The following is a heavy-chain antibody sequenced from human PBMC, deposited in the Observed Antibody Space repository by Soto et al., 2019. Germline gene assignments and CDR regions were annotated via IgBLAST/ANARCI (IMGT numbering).Heavy chain of an antibody. CDR1: GYTFTNYY. D-gene: IGHD3-16*01. Sequence: QVQLVQSGAEVKKPGASVKVSCKASGYTFTNYYMHWVRQAPGQGLEWVGIIDPSGGSTTYAQKCQGRTNIPKDTATSTVSWDLSRLTSEDTVGYYCALGASVTLTGGEGWCDPWGQGTLVTVSS. CDR2: IDPSGGST. J-gene: IGHJ5*02. CDR3: ALGASVTLTGGEGWCDP. V-gene: IGHV1-46*01.